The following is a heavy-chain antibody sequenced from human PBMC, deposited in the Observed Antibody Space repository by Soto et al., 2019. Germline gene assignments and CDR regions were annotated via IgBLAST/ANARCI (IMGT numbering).Heavy chain of an antibody. V-gene: IGHV1-8*01. Sequence: ASVKVSCKASGYTFTSYDINWVRQATGQGXEWMGWMNPNSGNTGYAQEFQGRVTMTRNTSISTAYMELSSLRSEDTAVYYCARLVVVPAAIHYYYYYGMDVWGQGTTVTVSS. D-gene: IGHD2-2*02. CDR1: GYTFTSYD. CDR3: ARLVVVPAAIHYYYYYGMDV. J-gene: IGHJ6*02. CDR2: MNPNSGNT.